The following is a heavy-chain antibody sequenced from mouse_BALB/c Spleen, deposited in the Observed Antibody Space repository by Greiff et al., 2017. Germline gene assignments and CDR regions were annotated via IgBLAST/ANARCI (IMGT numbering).Heavy chain of an antibody. D-gene: IGHD2-3*01. J-gene: IGHJ1*01. CDR3: ASDGYYGWYFDV. CDR1: GYTFTDYN. CDR2: IYPYNGGT. V-gene: IGHV1S29*02. Sequence: VQLQQSGPELVKPGASVKISCKASGYTFTDYNMHWVKQSHGKSLEWIGYIYPYNGGTGYNQKFKSKATLTVDNSSSTAYMELRSLTSEDSAVYYCASDGYYGWYFDVWGAGTTVTVSS.